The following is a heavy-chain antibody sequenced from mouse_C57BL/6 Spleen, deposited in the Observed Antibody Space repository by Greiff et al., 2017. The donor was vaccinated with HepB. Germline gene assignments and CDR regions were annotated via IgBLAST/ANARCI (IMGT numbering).Heavy chain of an antibody. J-gene: IGHJ4*01. Sequence: EVKLVESGGGLVKPGGSLKLSCAASGFTFSSYAMSWVRQTPEKRLEWVATISDGGSYTYYPDNVKGRFTISRDNAKNNLYLQMSHLKSEDTAMYYCARDTLTGGAMDYWGQGTSVTVSS. CDR2: ISDGGSYT. CDR1: GFTFSSYA. V-gene: IGHV5-4*01. CDR3: ARDTLTGGAMDY.